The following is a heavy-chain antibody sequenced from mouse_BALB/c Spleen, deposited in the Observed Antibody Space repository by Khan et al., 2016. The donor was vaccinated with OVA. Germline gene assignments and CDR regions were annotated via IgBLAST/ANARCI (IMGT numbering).Heavy chain of an antibody. CDR3: ARCLYGSSYDYYAMDY. CDR2: ISTSGSYT. V-gene: IGHV5-6*01. Sequence: EVELVESGGDLVKPGGSLKLSCAASGFTFSSYGMSWVRQTPDKRLEWVAIISTSGSYTYYPDSVKVRFTISRDNARSTLYLQMSSLKSEDTAMYYCARCLYGSSYDYYAMDYWGQGTSVTVSS. CDR1: GFTFSSYG. D-gene: IGHD1-1*01. J-gene: IGHJ4*01.